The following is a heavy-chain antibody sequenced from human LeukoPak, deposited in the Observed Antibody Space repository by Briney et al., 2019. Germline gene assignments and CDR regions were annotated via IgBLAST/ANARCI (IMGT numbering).Heavy chain of an antibody. D-gene: IGHD2-2*01. CDR1: GGSFSGYY. J-gene: IGHJ4*02. CDR3: ARRTLPLCLFDY. V-gene: IGHV4-34*01. Sequence: PSETLSLTCAVYGGSFSGYYWSWIRQPPGKGLEWIGEINHSGSTNYNPSLKSRVTISVDTSKNQFSLKLSSVTAADTAVYYCARRTLPLCLFDYWGQGILVTVSS. CDR2: INHSGST.